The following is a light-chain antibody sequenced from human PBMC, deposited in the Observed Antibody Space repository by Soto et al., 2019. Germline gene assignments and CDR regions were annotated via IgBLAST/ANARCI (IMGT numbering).Light chain of an antibody. J-gene: IGKJ1*01. CDR2: DVF. CDR1: QSVGNY. CDR3: LQRSVWPWT. V-gene: IGKV3-11*01. Sequence: EIVLTQSPATLSLSPGERATLSCRASQSVGNYLAWYQQKPGQAPRLLIYDVFNRATGIPARLSGSGSGTDFTLTISSLEPEDLAVYYCLQRSVWPWTFGQGTRLEVK.